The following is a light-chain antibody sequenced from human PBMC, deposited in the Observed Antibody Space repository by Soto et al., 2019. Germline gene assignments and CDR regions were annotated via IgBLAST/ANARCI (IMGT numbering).Light chain of an antibody. J-gene: IGLJ2*01. CDR3: SSYGGNNNVL. CDR2: DVI. Sequence: QSALTQPPSASGSPGQSVTISCTGSSSDFGDYPYVSWYQQYPGKAPKLMIYDVIKRPSGVPDRFSGSKSGNTASLTGSGLQAEDEADYYCSSYGGNNNVLFGGGTKVTVL. V-gene: IGLV2-8*01. CDR1: SSDFGDYPY.